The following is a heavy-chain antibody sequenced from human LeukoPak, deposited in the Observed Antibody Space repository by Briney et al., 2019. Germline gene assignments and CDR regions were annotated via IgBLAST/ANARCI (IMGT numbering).Heavy chain of an antibody. V-gene: IGHV4-59*01. J-gene: IGHJ4*01. Sequence: SETLSLTCTASGGSMTNYYWGYIRQPPGKGLEWIAYISYSGKSNYNPSLRSRVTMSVDMSKNQFSLKLTSVTAADTAVYYCVRVGRSLXWNPDFWGLGTLXXVS. CDR3: VRVGRSLXWNPDF. D-gene: IGHD1-1*01. CDR1: GGSMTNYY. CDR2: ISYSGKS.